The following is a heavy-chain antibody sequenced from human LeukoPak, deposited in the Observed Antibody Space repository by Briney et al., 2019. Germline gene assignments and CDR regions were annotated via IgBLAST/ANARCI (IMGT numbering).Heavy chain of an antibody. D-gene: IGHD1-26*01. CDR2: VYGGGST. CDR1: GFTVSNNY. Sequence: GGSLRLSCAASGFTVSNNYMSRVRQAPGKGLEWVSVVYGGGSTYYADSVKGRFTISRDNSKNSLYLQMNSLRIEDTAVYYCAKANPLIVGARAGGPINFWGQGTMVTVSS. CDR3: AKANPLIVGARAGGPINF. J-gene: IGHJ3*01. V-gene: IGHV3-53*05.